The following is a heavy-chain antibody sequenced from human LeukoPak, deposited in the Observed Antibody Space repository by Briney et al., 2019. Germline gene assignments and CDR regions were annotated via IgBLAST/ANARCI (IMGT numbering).Heavy chain of an antibody. Sequence: PGGSLRLSCTASGFTFSSYAMSWVRQAPGKGLEWVANIKQDGSEKYYVDSVKGRFTISRDNAKNSLYLQMNSLRAEDTAVYYCARDLYDSSGYYYFDYWGQGTLVTVSS. CDR1: GFTFSSYA. V-gene: IGHV3-7*01. D-gene: IGHD3-22*01. CDR2: IKQDGSEK. CDR3: ARDLYDSSGYYYFDY. J-gene: IGHJ4*02.